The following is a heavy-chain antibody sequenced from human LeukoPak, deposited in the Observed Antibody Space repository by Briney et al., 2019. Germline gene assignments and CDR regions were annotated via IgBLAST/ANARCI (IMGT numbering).Heavy chain of an antibody. V-gene: IGHV3-48*04. CDR1: GFTFSSYS. CDR2: ISSSSTI. D-gene: IGHD3-3*01. J-gene: IGHJ4*02. CDR3: ARDRFGSREGFDY. Sequence: GGSLRLSCAASGFTFSSYSMNWVRQAPGKGLEWVSYISSSSTIYYADSVKGRFTISRDNAKNSLYLQMNSLRAEDTAVYYCARDRFGSREGFDYWGQGTLVTVSS.